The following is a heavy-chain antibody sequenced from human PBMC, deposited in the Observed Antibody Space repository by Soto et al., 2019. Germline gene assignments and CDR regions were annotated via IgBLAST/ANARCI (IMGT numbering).Heavy chain of an antibody. D-gene: IGHD2-8*01. CDR3: ARGLIAYSPVH. Sequence: GPGPVITSETLSLTCAVYGGSFIGYYWSWIRQPPGXGLEWMGEINQSGSTNYNPPLKRRVTIPVDTSKNQFSLTLSSVTAAVTSVDYCARGLIAYSPVHGGQATLLPLTS. V-gene: IGHV4-34*01. J-gene: IGHJ4*02. CDR2: INQSGST. CDR1: GGSFIGYY.